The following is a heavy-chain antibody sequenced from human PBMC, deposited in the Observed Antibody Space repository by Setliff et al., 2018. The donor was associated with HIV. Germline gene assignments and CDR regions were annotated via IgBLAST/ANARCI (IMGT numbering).Heavy chain of an antibody. D-gene: IGHD4-4*01. V-gene: IGHV4-28*05. CDR3: ARTVPHSAAQDAFDI. Sequence: KPSETLSLTCAVSGYSISTNEWWGWIRQPPGKGLAWIGYISNSGKIYYDPSLNSRVTLSADTPKNQLSLKLTSVTAEDTGVYYCARTVPHSAAQDAFDIWGQGTVVTVSS. CDR2: ISNSGKI. CDR1: GYSISTNEW. J-gene: IGHJ3*02.